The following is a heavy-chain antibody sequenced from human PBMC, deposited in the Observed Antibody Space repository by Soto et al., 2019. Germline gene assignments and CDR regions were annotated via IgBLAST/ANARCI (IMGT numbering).Heavy chain of an antibody. Sequence: KPWETLSLTCTVSGASINDFYWSWIRQTPGKGLEWVGFMYYSETTKYNPSLKGRVNMSLDTSKNQVSLHLKSVTAADTAVYYCARANSSTWYKLEYKWFDPWGQGTQVTVSS. CDR3: ARANSSTWYKLEYKWFDP. CDR1: GASINDFY. CDR2: MYYSETT. V-gene: IGHV4-59*01. J-gene: IGHJ5*02. D-gene: IGHD6-13*01.